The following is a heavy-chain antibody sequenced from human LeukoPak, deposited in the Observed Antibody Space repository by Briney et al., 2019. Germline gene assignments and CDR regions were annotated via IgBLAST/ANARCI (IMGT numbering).Heavy chain of an antibody. Sequence: SQTLSLTCTVSGGSISSGSYYWSWIRQPAGKGLEWIGRIYTSGSTNYNPSLKSRVTTSVDTSKKQFSLKLSSVTAADTAVYYCARTYYYDSSGYGGAFDIWGQGTMVTVSS. J-gene: IGHJ3*02. CDR2: IYTSGST. CDR1: GGSISSGSYY. D-gene: IGHD3-22*01. CDR3: ARTYYYDSSGYGGAFDI. V-gene: IGHV4-61*02.